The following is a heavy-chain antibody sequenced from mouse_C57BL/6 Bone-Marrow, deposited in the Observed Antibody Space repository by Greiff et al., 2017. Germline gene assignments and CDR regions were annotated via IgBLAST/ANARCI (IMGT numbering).Heavy chain of an antibody. Sequence: QVQLQQPGAELVRPGSSVKLSCKASGYTFTSYWMHWVKQRPIQGLEWIGNIDPSDSETHYNQKFKDKATLTVDKSSSTAYMQLSSLTSEDSAVYYCARDEYYGSSYWFAYWGQGTLVTVSA. CDR1: GYTFTSYW. J-gene: IGHJ3*01. V-gene: IGHV1-52*01. CDR2: IDPSDSET. D-gene: IGHD1-1*01. CDR3: ARDEYYGSSYWFAY.